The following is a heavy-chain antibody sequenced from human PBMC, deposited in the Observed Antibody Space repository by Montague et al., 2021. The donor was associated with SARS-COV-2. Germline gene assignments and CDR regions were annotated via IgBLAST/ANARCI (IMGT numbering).Heavy chain of an antibody. V-gene: IGHV3-48*03. CDR1: GFDFFNFD. J-gene: IGHJ4*02. CDR3: ATNKYCTLHDCLHERHYFDH. CDR2: ISSSGATI. D-gene: IGHD2-8*01. Sequence: SLRLSCSASGFDFFNFDMAWVRQAPGRGLEWISDISSSGATILYXDSLKGRFTISRDNIQKSLYLQMNSLRAEDTAVYYCATNKYCTLHDCLHERHYFDHWGQGTLVTVSS.